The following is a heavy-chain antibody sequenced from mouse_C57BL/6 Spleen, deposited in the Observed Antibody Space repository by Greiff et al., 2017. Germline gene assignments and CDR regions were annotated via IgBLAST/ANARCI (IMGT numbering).Heavy chain of an antibody. J-gene: IGHJ2*01. CDR3: ARSYYSNYFDY. Sequence: QVQLQQSGAELVKPGASVKLSCKASGYTFTSYWMHWVKQRPGQGLEWIGMIHPNSGSTNYNEKFKSKATLTVDKSSSTAYMQLSSLTSEDSAVYYCARSYYSNYFDYWGQGTTLTVSS. V-gene: IGHV1-64*01. CDR2: IHPNSGST. D-gene: IGHD2-5*01. CDR1: GYTFTSYW.